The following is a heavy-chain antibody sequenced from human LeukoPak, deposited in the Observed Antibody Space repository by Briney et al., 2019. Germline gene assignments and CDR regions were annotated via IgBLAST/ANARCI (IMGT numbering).Heavy chain of an antibody. CDR3: ARGLLVGGSGSEHDY. Sequence: ASVKVSCKASGYTFTGYYMHWVRQAPGQGLEWMGWINPNSGGTNYAQKFQGWVTMTRDTSISTAYMELSRLRSDDTAVYYCARGLLVGGSGSEHDYWGQGTLVTVSS. CDR2: INPNSGGT. V-gene: IGHV1-2*04. CDR1: GYTFTGYY. D-gene: IGHD3-10*01. J-gene: IGHJ4*02.